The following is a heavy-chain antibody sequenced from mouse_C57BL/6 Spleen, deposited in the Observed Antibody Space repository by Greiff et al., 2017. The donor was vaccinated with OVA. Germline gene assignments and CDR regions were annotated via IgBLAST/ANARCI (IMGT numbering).Heavy chain of an antibody. V-gene: IGHV1-50*01. CDR3: GYSSGYDYAMDY. CDR2: IDPSDSYT. D-gene: IGHD3-2*02. Sequence: QVQLQQPGAELVKPGASVKLSCKASGYTFTSYWMQWVKQRPGQGLEWIGEIDPSDSYTNYNQKFKGKATLTVDTSSSTAYMQRSSLTSEDSAVYYYGYSSGYDYAMDYWGQGTSVTVSS. CDR1: GYTFTSYW. J-gene: IGHJ4*01.